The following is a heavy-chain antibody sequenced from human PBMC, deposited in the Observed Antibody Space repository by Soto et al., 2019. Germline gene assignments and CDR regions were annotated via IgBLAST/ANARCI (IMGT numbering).Heavy chain of an antibody. CDR1: GYTFMNYG. V-gene: IGHV1-18*01. Sequence: QVQLVQSGGEVAKPAASVKVSCKASGYTFMNYGINWVRQAPGLGLEWMGWINVYNGKTNYAQKFQARVTMTTDTSTNSVYMELRSLRSDDTAVYYCARGPDPTYLDYWGQGTLVIVSS. CDR2: INVYNGKT. CDR3: ARGPDPTYLDY. J-gene: IGHJ4*02.